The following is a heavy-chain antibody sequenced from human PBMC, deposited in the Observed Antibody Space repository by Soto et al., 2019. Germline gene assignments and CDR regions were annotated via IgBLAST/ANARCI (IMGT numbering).Heavy chain of an antibody. CDR2: ISGSGGST. J-gene: IGHJ4*02. CDR3: AKDRVRFGGPLSDY. D-gene: IGHD3-3*01. CDR1: GFTLSSYA. Sequence: LRLSCAASGFTLSSYAMSWVRQGPGKGLEWVSAISGSGGSTYYADSVKGRFTISRDNSKNTLYLQMNSLRAEDTAVYYCAKDRVRFGGPLSDYWGQGTLVTVSS. V-gene: IGHV3-23*01.